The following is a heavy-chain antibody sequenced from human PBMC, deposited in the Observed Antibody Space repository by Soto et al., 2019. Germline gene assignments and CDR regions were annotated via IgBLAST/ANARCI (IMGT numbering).Heavy chain of an antibody. V-gene: IGHV1-69*19. CDR1: GGTFNTYA. Sequence: QVQLVQSGAEIQKPGSSVKVSCQSSGGTFNTYAMNWVRQAPGQGPEWMGDISPMFGAANYAPKFQGRVTITADESTGTSYMQVSSLTSADTALYFCAREVQVHTPAFVYWGQGTLVTVSS. D-gene: IGHD3-10*01. CDR3: AREVQVHTPAFVY. J-gene: IGHJ4*02. CDR2: ISPMFGAA.